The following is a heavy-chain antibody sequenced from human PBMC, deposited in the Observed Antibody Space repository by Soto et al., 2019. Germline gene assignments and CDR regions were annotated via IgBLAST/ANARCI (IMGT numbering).Heavy chain of an antibody. D-gene: IGHD6-19*01. CDR2: VYYTGST. Sequence: SETLSLTCSVSGGSICGSYWSWIRQSPGKGLEWLGYVYYTGSTNYSPSLRSRVSISVDTSKNEFSLRLSSVTAADTAVYFCARSVAVPGAHIDYWGQGTQVTVSS. CDR3: ARSVAVPGAHIDY. J-gene: IGHJ4*02. V-gene: IGHV4-59*01. CDR1: GGSICGSY.